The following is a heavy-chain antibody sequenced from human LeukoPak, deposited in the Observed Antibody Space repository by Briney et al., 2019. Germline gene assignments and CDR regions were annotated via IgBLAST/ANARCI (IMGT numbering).Heavy chain of an antibody. CDR1: GGSISSYY. CDR3: AREPPIAVAGTIDY. D-gene: IGHD6-19*01. CDR2: IYTSGST. V-gene: IGHV4-4*07. Sequence: PSETLSLTCTVSGGSISSYYWSWIRQPAGKGLEWIGRIYTSGSTNYNPSLKSRVTISVDKSKNQFSLKLSSVTAADTAVYYCAREPPIAVAGTIDYWGQGTQVTVSS. J-gene: IGHJ4*02.